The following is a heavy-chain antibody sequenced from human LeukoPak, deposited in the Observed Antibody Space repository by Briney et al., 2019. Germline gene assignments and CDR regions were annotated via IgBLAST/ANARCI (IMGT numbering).Heavy chain of an antibody. CDR1: GGTFSRYA. CDR2: ITPIFGSA. D-gene: IGHD3-22*01. Sequence: ASVKVSCKASGGTFSRYAISWMRQAPGQGLEWMGGITPIFGSASYAQRFQGRVTITADESTSTAYMELSSLRSEDTAVYYCARATYYYDSSGYYYGGFYFDYWGQGTLVTLSS. V-gene: IGHV1-69*13. J-gene: IGHJ4*02. CDR3: ARATYYYDSSGYYYGGFYFDY.